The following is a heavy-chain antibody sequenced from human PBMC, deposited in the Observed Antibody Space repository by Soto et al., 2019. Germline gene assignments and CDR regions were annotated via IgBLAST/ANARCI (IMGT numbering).Heavy chain of an antibody. J-gene: IGHJ4*02. V-gene: IGHV1-58*01. Sequence: SVKVSCKASGFTFTSSAVQWVRQARGQRLEWIGWIVVGSGNTNYAQKFQERVTITRDMSTSTAYMELSSLRSGDTAVYYCAAAPLYSGSYYDYFDYWGQGTLVTVSS. CDR1: GFTFTSSA. CDR2: IVVGSGNT. D-gene: IGHD1-26*01. CDR3: AAAPLYSGSYYDYFDY.